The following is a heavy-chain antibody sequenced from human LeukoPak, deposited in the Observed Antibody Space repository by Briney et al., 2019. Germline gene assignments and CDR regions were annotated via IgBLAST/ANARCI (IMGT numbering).Heavy chain of an antibody. CDR3: AIALLSY. CDR1: GFTFSNYW. J-gene: IGHJ4*02. Sequence: PGRSLRLSCAASGFTFSNYWMSWVRQAPGKGLEWVSSISSSSSYIYYADSVKGRFTISRDNAKNSLYLQMNSLRAEDTAVYYCAIALLSYWGQGTLVTVSS. CDR2: ISSSSSYI. V-gene: IGHV3-21*01. D-gene: IGHD2-21*02.